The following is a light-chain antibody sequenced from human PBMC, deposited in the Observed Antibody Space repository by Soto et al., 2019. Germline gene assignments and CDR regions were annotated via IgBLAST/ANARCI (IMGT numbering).Light chain of an antibody. CDR3: QQRSNWPPT. J-gene: IGKJ1*01. Sequence: EIVITHSPVTLSVSPGESATLSCRASQSVISNLAWYQQKPGQAPRLLIYDASNRATGIPARFSGSGSGTDFTLTISSLEPEDFAVYYCQQRSNWPPTFGQGTKVDIK. CDR2: DAS. V-gene: IGKV3-11*01. CDR1: QSVISN.